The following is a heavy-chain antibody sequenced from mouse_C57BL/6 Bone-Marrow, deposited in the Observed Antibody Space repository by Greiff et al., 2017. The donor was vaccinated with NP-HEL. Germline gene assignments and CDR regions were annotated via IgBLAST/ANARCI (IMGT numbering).Heavy chain of an antibody. V-gene: IGHV5-4*01. J-gene: IGHJ3*01. CDR2: ISDGGSYT. D-gene: IGHD4-1*01. CDR3: ARDLWDGAWFAY. CDR1: GFTFSSYA. Sequence: EVKVVESGGGLVKPGGSLKLSCAASGFTFSSYAMSWVRQTPEKRLEWVATISDGGSYTYYPDNVKGRFTISRDNAKNNLYLQMSHLKSEDTAMYYCARDLWDGAWFAYWGQGTLVTVSA.